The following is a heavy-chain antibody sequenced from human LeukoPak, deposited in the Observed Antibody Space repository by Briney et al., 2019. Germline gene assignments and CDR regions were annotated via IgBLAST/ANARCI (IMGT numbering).Heavy chain of an antibody. D-gene: IGHD3-22*01. J-gene: IGHJ4*02. CDR3: ARVTTGGYYNY. CDR2: IYTSGST. CDR1: GGSISSGSYY. Sequence: PSETLSLTCSVSGGSISSGSYYWSWIRQPAGKGLEWIGRIYTSGSTNYNPSLKSRVTMSFDASNNQFSLRLSSVTAADTAVYYCARVTTGGYYNYWGRGTLVTVSS. V-gene: IGHV4-61*02.